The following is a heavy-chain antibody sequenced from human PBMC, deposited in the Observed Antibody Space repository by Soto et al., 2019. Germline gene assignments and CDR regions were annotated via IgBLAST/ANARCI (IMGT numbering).Heavy chain of an antibody. CDR1: VYTFTSSA. J-gene: IGHJ5*02. CDR3: ARGVAGPLNWFDP. D-gene: IGHD6-19*01. Sequence: APVKVSSKASVYTFTSSAMHWVRQAPGQRLEWMGWINAGNGNTKYSQKFQGRVTITRDTSASTAYMELSSLRSEDTAVYYCARGVAGPLNWFDPWGQGTLVTVSS. V-gene: IGHV1-3*01. CDR2: INAGNGNT.